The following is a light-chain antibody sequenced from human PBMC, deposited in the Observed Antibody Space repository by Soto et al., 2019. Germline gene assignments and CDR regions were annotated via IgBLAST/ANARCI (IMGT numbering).Light chain of an antibody. CDR2: DVS. Sequence: QSALTQPRSVSGSPGQSITISCTGTSRDVGDYNYVSWYQQHPGKVPKLIIYDVSDRPSGVPDRFSGSKSGNTASLTISGLQAEDEADYHCCSYAGSYVVFGGGTQLTVL. CDR1: SRDVGDYNY. V-gene: IGLV2-11*01. J-gene: IGLJ2*01. CDR3: CSYAGSYVV.